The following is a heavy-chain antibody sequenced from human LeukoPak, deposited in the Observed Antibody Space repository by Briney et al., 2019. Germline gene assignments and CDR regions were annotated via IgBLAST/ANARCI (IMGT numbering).Heavy chain of an antibody. J-gene: IGHJ4*02. CDR3: ARDSGSLSIVGATGGDY. D-gene: IGHD1-26*01. Sequence: GSSVKVSCKASGYTFTSYAMNWVRQAPGQGLEWMGWINTNTGNPTYAQGFTGRFVFSLDTSVSTAYLQVSSLKAEDTAVYYCARDSGSLSIVGATGGDYWGQGTLVTVSS. V-gene: IGHV7-4-1*02. CDR2: INTNTGNP. CDR1: GYTFTSYA.